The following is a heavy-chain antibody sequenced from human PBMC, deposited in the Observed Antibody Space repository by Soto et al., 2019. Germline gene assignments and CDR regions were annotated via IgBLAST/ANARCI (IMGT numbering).Heavy chain of an antibody. D-gene: IGHD2-15*01. V-gene: IGHV1-18*01. Sequence: QVQLVQSGAEVKKPGASVKVSCKASGYTFTSYGISWVRQAPGQGLEWKGWISAYNGNTNYAQKLQGRVTMTTDTSTSTAYMELRSLRSDDTAVYYCARFAYCSGGSCYYYYGMDVWGQGTTVTVSS. J-gene: IGHJ6*02. CDR1: GYTFTSYG. CDR2: ISAYNGNT. CDR3: ARFAYCSGGSCYYYYGMDV.